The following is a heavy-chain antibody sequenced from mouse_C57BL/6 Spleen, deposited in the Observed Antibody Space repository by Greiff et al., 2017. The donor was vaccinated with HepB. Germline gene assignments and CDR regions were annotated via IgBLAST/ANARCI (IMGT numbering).Heavy chain of an antibody. D-gene: IGHD1-1*01. V-gene: IGHV5-17*01. J-gene: IGHJ3*01. CDR2: ISSGSSTI. CDR1: GFTFSDYG. CDR3: ARSKYYGSRTWFAY. Sequence: DVQLVESGGGLVKPGGSLKLSCAASGFTFSDYGMHWVRQAPEKGLEWVAYISSGSSTIYYADTVKGRFTISRDNAKNTLFPQMTSLRSEDTAMYYCARSKYYGSRTWFAYWGQRTLVTVSA.